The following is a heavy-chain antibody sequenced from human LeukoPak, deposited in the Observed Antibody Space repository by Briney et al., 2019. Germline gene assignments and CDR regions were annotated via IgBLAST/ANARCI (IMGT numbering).Heavy chain of an antibody. D-gene: IGHD5-24*01. CDR1: GGSIISYY. V-gene: IGHV4-59*01. CDR3: ARDALEGFDY. J-gene: IGHJ4*02. Sequence: SETLSLTCTVSGGSIISYYWSWIRQPPGKGLEWIGYIYYSGSTNYNPSLKSRVTISVDTSKNQFSLKLSSVTAADTAVYYCARDALEGFDYWGQGTLVTVSS. CDR2: IYYSGST.